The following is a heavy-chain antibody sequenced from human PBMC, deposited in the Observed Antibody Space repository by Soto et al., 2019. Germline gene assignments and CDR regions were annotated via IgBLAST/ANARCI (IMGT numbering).Heavy chain of an antibody. J-gene: IGHJ4*02. CDR2: IYYSGST. D-gene: IGHD2-15*01. Sequence: PSETLSLTCTVSGGSITSGGHYWSWIRQQPGKGLEWIGIIYYSGSTSYNPSLNSRASMSLDRSKNQFSLRLTSVSPADTAVYYCTGRYSRSWVHNYWGQGTWVTV. CDR3: TGRYSRSWVHNY. V-gene: IGHV4-31*03. CDR1: GGSITSGGHY.